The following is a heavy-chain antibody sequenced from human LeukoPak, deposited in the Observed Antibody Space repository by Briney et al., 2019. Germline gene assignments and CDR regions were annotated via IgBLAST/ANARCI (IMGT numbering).Heavy chain of an antibody. V-gene: IGHV1-69*06. CDR2: IVPIFGSA. J-gene: IGHJ4*02. D-gene: IGHD4-23*01. CDR1: GGTFSSYV. CDR3: ARVGDYGANSAMVMTP. Sequence: SVKVSCKASGGTFSSYVFTWVRQAPGQGLEWMGQIVPIFGSANYAQKFQGRVTITADKSANTVYMEVSRLTSEDTAVYYCARVGDYGANSAMVMTPWGQGTLVTVSS.